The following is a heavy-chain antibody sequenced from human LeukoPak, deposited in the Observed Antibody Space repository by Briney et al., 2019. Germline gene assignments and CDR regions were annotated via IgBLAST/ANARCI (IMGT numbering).Heavy chain of an antibody. J-gene: IGHJ4*02. D-gene: IGHD3-9*01. Sequence: SETLSVTCAVYGGSFSIYYWSWIRQPPGKGVEWLGEINHSGSTNYNPSLKSRVAISVDTSKNQFSLKLSSVTAADTAAYYCARGEYDDILTGYYHFDSWGQGTVVSVST. V-gene: IGHV4-34*01. CDR3: ARGEYDDILTGYYHFDS. CDR2: INHSGST. CDR1: GGSFSIYY.